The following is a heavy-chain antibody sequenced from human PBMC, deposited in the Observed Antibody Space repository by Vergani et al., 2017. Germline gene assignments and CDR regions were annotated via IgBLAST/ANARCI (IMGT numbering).Heavy chain of an antibody. D-gene: IGHD3-16*02. Sequence: QVQLVESGGGLVKPGGSLRLSCAASGFTFSDYYMSWIRQAPGKGLEWVSSISSSGSTIYYADSVKGRFTISRDDSKSIAYLQMNSLKTEDTAVYYCTRVPGSYYDYVWGSYPLDYWGQGTLVTVSS. V-gene: IGHV3-11*01. CDR3: TRVPGSYYDYVWGSYPLDY. CDR2: ISSSGSTI. CDR1: GFTFSDYY. J-gene: IGHJ4*02.